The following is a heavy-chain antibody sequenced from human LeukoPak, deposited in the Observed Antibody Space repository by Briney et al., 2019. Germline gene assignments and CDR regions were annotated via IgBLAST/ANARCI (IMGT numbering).Heavy chain of an antibody. D-gene: IGHD3-3*01. CDR2: IYYSGST. J-gene: IGHJ4*02. Sequence: SETLSLTCTVSGGSIGSGDYYWSWIRQPPGKGLEWIGYIYYSGSTYYNPSLKSRVTISVDTSKNQFSLKLSSVTAADTAVYYCATLRFLEWLLEKWGQGTLVTVSS. V-gene: IGHV4-30-4*08. CDR1: GGSIGSGDYY. CDR3: ATLRFLEWLLEK.